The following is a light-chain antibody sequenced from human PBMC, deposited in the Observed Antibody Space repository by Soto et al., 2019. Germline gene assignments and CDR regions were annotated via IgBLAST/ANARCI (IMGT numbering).Light chain of an antibody. Sequence: QSVLTQPASVSGSPVQSITISCTGTSSDVGGYNYVSWYQQHPGKAPKLMIYDVSNRPSGVSTRFSAAKSGNTASLTISGLQAEDEADYYCSSYTSISSPYVFGTGTQLTV. CDR3: SSYTSISSPYV. V-gene: IGLV2-14*01. CDR1: SSDVGGYNY. J-gene: IGLJ1*01. CDR2: DVS.